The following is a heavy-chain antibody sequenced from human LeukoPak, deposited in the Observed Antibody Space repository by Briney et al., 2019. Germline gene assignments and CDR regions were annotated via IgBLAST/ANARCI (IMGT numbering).Heavy chain of an antibody. CDR3: AGGYSSSWAFDY. D-gene: IGHD6-13*01. V-gene: IGHV1-2*02. Sequence: ASVKVSCKASGYTFTGYYMHWVRQAPGQGPEWMGWINPNSGGTNYAQKFQGRVTMTRDTSISTAYMELSRLRSDDTAVYYCAGGYSSSWAFDYWGQGTLVTVSS. CDR2: INPNSGGT. CDR1: GYTFTGYY. J-gene: IGHJ4*02.